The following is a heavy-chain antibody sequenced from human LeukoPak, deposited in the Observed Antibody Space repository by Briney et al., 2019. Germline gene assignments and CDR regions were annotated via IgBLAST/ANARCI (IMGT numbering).Heavy chain of an antibody. D-gene: IGHD3-3*01. Sequence: TGGSLRLSCAASGFTFDDYAMHWVRQAPGKGLEWVSGISWNSGSIGYADSVKGRFTISRDNAKNSLYLQMNSLRAEDMALYYCAKDSAKLYFAAVDVWGKGTTVTVSS. CDR3: AKDSAKLYFAAVDV. V-gene: IGHV3-9*03. J-gene: IGHJ6*04. CDR2: ISWNSGSI. CDR1: GFTFDDYA.